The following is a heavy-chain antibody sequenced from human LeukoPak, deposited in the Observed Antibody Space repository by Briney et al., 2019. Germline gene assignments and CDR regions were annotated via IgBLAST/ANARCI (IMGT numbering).Heavy chain of an antibody. CDR1: GFTFSDYY. V-gene: IGHV3-11*04. J-gene: IGHJ4*02. CDR2: MSGGGGDI. D-gene: IGHD6-6*01. CDR3: ARPFEYSSPASGY. Sequence: GGSLRLSCAASGFTFSDYYMGWIRQAPGKGLEGVSYMSGGGGDIFYADSVKGRFTISRDNAKNSLYLQMNSLRAEDTAVYYCARPFEYSSPASGYWGQGTLVTVSS.